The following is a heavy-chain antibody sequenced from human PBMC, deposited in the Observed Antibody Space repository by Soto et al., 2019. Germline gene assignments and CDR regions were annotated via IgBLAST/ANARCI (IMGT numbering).Heavy chain of an antibody. CDR3: ASGRGAAADYFDF. D-gene: IGHD6-13*01. J-gene: IGHJ4*02. V-gene: IGHV3-11*05. CDR2: ISSSTSHT. Sequence: QVQLVESGGGLVKPGGSLRLSCAVSGFTFSDYYMTWIRQAPGKGLEWVSYISSSTSHTNYADSVKGRFTISRDNAKNSLFLQMNSLRAEDTAVYYWASGRGAAADYFDFWGQGTLVTVSS. CDR1: GFTFSDYY.